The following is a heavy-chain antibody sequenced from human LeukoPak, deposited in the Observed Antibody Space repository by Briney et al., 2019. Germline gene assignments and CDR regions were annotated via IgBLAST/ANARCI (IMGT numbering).Heavy chain of an antibody. CDR3: ARRGYYDFWSGYTDYYYYYYMDV. V-gene: IGHV1-18*01. Sequence: ASVKVSCKASGYTFTSYGISWVRQAPGQGLEWMGWISAYNGNTNYAQKFQGRVTMTRDMSTSTVYMELSSLRSEDTAVYYCARRGYYDFWSGYTDYYYYYYMDVWGKGTTVTVSS. CDR2: ISAYNGNT. CDR1: GYTFTSYG. J-gene: IGHJ6*03. D-gene: IGHD3-3*01.